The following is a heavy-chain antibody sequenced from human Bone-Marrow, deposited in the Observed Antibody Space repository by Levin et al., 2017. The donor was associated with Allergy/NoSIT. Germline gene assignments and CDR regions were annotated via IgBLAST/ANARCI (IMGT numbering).Heavy chain of an antibody. J-gene: IGHJ6*02. V-gene: IGHV3-13*01. CDR1: GFTFSSYD. Sequence: QSGGSLRLSCAASGFTFSSYDMHWVRQATGKGLEWVSAIGTAGDTYYPGSVKGRFTISRENAKNSLYLQMNSLRAGDTAVYYCARAKRYCSGGSCYSSYYYYGMDVWGQGTTVTVSS. D-gene: IGHD2-15*01. CDR3: ARAKRYCSGGSCYSSYYYYGMDV. CDR2: IGTAGDT.